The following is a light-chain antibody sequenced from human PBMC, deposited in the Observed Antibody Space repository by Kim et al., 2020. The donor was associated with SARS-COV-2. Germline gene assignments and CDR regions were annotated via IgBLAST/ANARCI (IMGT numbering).Light chain of an antibody. J-gene: IGLJ3*02. CDR2: SIS. CDR3: LIHNSGPWV. V-gene: IGLV7-43*01. Sequence: PRGKVTLTCAPSTGAVTSGHYPNWFQQKPGQPPRAVIHSISNKYSWTPARFSGSLLGDKAALTLSGVQPEDEADYYCLIHNSGPWVFGGGTQLTVL. CDR1: TGAVTSGHY.